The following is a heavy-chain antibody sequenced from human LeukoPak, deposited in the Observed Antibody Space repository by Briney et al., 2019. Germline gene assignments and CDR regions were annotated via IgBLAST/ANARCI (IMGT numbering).Heavy chain of an antibody. D-gene: IGHD3-16*01. CDR3: ARVQLERFGDFDY. CDR2: IIPILGIA. CDR1: GGTFSSYA. J-gene: IGHJ4*02. V-gene: IGHV1-69*04. Sequence: SVKVSCKASGGTFSSYAISWVRQAPGQGLGWMGRIIPILGIANYAQKFQGRVTITADKSTSTAYMELSSLRSEDTAVYYCARVQLERFGDFDYWGQGTLVTVSS.